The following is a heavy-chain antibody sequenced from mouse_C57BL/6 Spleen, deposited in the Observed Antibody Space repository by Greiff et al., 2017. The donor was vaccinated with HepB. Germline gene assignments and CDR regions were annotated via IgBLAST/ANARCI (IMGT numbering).Heavy chain of an antibody. CDR3: VLGQGGYFDY. D-gene: IGHD3-3*01. CDR2: IRSKSNNYAT. Sequence: EVQLVESGGGLVQPKGSLKLSCAASGFSFNTYAMNWVRQAPGKGLEWVARIRSKSNNYATYYADSVKDRFTISRDDPESMLYLQMNNLKTEDTAMYYCVLGQGGYFDYWGQGTTLTVSS. V-gene: IGHV10-1*01. CDR1: GFSFNTYA. J-gene: IGHJ2*01.